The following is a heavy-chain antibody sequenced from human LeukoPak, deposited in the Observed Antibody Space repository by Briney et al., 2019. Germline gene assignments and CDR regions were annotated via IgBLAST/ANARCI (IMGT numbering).Heavy chain of an antibody. Sequence: GGSLRLSCAASGFTFSSSAMSWVRQAPGKGLEWVSAISNNGGYTYYADSVKGRFTISRDNSKNTLYLQMNSLRAEDTAVYYCAKGSSSSWYYFDYWGQGTLATVSS. D-gene: IGHD6-13*01. CDR2: ISNNGGYT. CDR3: AKGSSSSWYYFDY. J-gene: IGHJ4*02. V-gene: IGHV3-23*01. CDR1: GFTFSSSA.